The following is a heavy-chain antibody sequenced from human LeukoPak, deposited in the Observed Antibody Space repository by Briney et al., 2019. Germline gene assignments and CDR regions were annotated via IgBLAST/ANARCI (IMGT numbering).Heavy chain of an antibody. V-gene: IGHV3-23*01. D-gene: IGHD6-19*01. Sequence: GGSLRLSCAASGFTFSSYAVSWVRQAPGKGLEWVSVISGSGGSTYYADSVKGRFTISRDNSKNTLYLQMNSLRAEDTAVYYCAKGGVSSGWYFEVFDYWGQGTLVTVSS. CDR3: AKGGVSSGWYFEVFDY. J-gene: IGHJ4*02. CDR2: ISGSGGST. CDR1: GFTFSSYA.